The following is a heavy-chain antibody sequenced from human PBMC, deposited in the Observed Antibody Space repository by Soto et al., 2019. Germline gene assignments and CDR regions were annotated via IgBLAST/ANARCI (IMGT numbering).Heavy chain of an antibody. CDR2: ISSSSSYI. CDR3: ACEYSSSDGDY. J-gene: IGHJ4*02. D-gene: IGHD6-6*01. V-gene: IGHV3-21*01. CDR1: GFKFDDYA. Sequence: PGGSLRLSCAASGFKFDDYAMHWVRQAPGKGLEWVSSISSSSSYIYYADSVKGRFTISRDNAKNSLYLQMNSLRAEDTAVYYCACEYSSSDGDYWGQGALVTVSS.